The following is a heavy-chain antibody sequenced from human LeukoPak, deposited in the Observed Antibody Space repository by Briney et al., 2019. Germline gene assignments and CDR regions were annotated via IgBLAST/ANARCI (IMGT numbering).Heavy chain of an antibody. D-gene: IGHD2-15*01. J-gene: IGHJ3*02. CDR3: ARGRDIVVVVAATQDETCAFDI. CDR2: IYYSGST. Sequence: SETLSLTCTVSGGSISSSSYYWGWIRQPPGKELEWIGSIYYSGSTYYNPSLKSRVTISVDTSKNQFSLKLSSVTAADTAVYYCARGRDIVVVVAATQDETCAFDIWGQGTMVTVSS. V-gene: IGHV4-39*01. CDR1: GGSISSSSYY.